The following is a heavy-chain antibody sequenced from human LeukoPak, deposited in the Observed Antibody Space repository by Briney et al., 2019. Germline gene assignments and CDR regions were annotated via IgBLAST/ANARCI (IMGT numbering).Heavy chain of an antibody. V-gene: IGHV5-51*01. D-gene: IGHD3-16*01. CDR2: IYPGDSDT. CDR3: ARPAGGIPYYMDV. Sequence: GESLKISCRGSGYSFTSYWIGWVRQMSGKGLEWMGIIYPGDSDTRYSPSFQGQVTISADRSISTAYLQWSSLKASDTAMYYCARPAGGIPYYMDVWGKGTTVTVSS. CDR1: GYSFTSYW. J-gene: IGHJ6*03.